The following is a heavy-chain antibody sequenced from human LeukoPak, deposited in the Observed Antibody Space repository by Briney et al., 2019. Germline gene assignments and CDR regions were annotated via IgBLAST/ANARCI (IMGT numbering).Heavy chain of an antibody. Sequence: GASVRVSCTASGYTFTSYYMHWVRQAPGQGLEWMGWISTYNGNTNYAQKLQGRVTMTTDTSTSTAYMELRSLISDDAAVYYCARGDDYGDYWGLYWGQGTLVTVSS. CDR3: ARGDDYGDYWGLY. CDR2: ISTYNGNT. J-gene: IGHJ4*02. V-gene: IGHV1-18*04. D-gene: IGHD4-17*01. CDR1: GYTFTSYY.